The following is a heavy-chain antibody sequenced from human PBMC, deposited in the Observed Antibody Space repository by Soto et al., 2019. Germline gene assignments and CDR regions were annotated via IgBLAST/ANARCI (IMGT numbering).Heavy chain of an antibody. CDR1: GFTFSSYS. D-gene: IGHD1-1*01. CDR3: ASPRLAGTTDYDAFDI. Sequence: PGGSLRLSCAASGFTFSSYSMNWVRQAPGKGLEWVSSISSSSSYIYYADSVKGRFTISRDNAKNSLYLQMNSLRAEDTVVYYCASPRLAGTTDYDAFDIWGQGTMVTVSS. V-gene: IGHV3-21*01. CDR2: ISSSSSYI. J-gene: IGHJ3*02.